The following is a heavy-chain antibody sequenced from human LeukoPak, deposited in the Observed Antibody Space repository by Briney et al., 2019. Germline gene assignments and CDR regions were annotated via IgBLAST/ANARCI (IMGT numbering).Heavy chain of an antibody. D-gene: IGHD6-19*01. J-gene: IGHJ4*02. CDR1: GFTFSGNW. CDR2: ISSDGSST. V-gene: IGHV3-74*01. CDR3: ARISLSGWANDY. Sequence: PGGSLRLSCTASGFTFSGNWMHWVRQAPGKGLVWVTRISSDGSSTSYAGSVKGRFTISRDNAKNTLYLQMSSLRAEDTAMYYCARISLSGWANDYWGQGTLVTVSS.